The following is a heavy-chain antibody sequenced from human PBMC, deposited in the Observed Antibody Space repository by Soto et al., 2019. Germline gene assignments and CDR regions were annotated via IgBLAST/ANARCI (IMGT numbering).Heavy chain of an antibody. V-gene: IGHV3-74*03. Sequence: EVQLVESGGGLVQPGGSLRLTCAASGFTFDYYWMHWVRQAPGKGLVWVSRIHSDGSATTYADSVKGRFTISRDNTKNTVYLQMNSLGVEDTAVYFCARGGVGNFDLWGRGTQVTVSS. J-gene: IGHJ4*02. CDR3: ARGGVGNFDL. CDR2: IHSDGSAT. D-gene: IGHD1-26*01. CDR1: GFTFDYYW.